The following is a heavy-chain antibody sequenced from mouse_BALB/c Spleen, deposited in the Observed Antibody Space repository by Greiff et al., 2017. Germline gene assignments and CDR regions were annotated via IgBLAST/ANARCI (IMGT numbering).Heavy chain of an antibody. CDR2: ILPGSGST. CDR1: GYTFSSYW. J-gene: IGHJ1*01. V-gene: IGHV1-9*01. CDR3: ARSRYGSSHWYIDV. D-gene: IGHD1-1*01. Sequence: VQLQQSGAELMKPGASVKISCKATGYTFSSYWIEWVKQRPGHGLEWIGEILPGSGSTNYNEKFKGKATFTADTSSNTAYMQLSSLTSEDSAVYYCARSRYGSSHWYIDVWGAGTTVTVSS.